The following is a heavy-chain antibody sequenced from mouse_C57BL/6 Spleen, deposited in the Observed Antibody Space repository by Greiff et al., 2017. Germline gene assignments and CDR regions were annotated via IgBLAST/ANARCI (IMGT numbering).Heavy chain of an antibody. CDR3: ARYGYGYAMDD. CDR1: GFTFTDYY. V-gene: IGHV7-3*01. D-gene: IGHD1-1*01. J-gene: IGHJ4*01. Sequence: EVQRVESGGGLVQPGGSLSLSCAASGFTFTDYYMSWVRQPPGKALEWLGFIRNKANGYTTEYSASVKGRLTISRDNSQSILYLQMNALRAEDSATYYCARYGYGYAMDDWGQGTSVTVSS. CDR2: IRNKANGYTT.